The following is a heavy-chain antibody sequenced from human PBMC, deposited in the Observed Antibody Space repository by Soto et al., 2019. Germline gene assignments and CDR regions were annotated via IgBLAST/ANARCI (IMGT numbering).Heavy chain of an antibody. CDR2: ISGSGGNT. J-gene: IGHJ4*02. CDR3: ARESEDLTSNFDY. Sequence: EVQLLESGGGLVQPGGSLRLSCAASGFTFSSYAMSWVRQAPGKGLEWVSAISGSGGNTYYADSVKGRFTISRDNSKNTLYLQMNSLRAEDTAVYYCARESEDLTSNFDYWGQGTLVTVSS. CDR1: GFTFSSYA. V-gene: IGHV3-23*01.